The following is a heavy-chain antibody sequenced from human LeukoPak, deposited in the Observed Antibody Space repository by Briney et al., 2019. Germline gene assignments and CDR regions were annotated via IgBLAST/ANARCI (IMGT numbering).Heavy chain of an antibody. D-gene: IGHD6-19*01. Sequence: GGSLRLSCAASGFTFDDYVIHWVRQAPGKGLEWVSGISWNSDSIGYADSVKGRFTISRDNAKNSLYLQMNSLRAEDTAVYYCARDSRAAVAGDYWGQGTLVTVSS. CDR2: ISWNSDSI. CDR3: ARDSRAAVAGDY. V-gene: IGHV3-9*01. J-gene: IGHJ4*02. CDR1: GFTFDDYV.